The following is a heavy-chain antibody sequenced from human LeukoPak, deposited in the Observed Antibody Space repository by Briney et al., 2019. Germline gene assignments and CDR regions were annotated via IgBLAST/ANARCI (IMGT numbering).Heavy chain of an antibody. D-gene: IGHD3-3*01. CDR3: AREGDTYYDFWSGYSQYWYFDL. CDR2: IYYSGST. J-gene: IGHJ2*01. CDR1: GGSISSYY. Sequence: SETLSLTCTVSGGSISSYYWSWIRQPPGKGLEWIAYIYYSGSTDYNPSLKSRVTMSVDTSKNQFSLKLSSVTAADTAVYYCAREGDTYYDFWSGYSQYWYFDLWGRGTLVTVSS. V-gene: IGHV4-59*12.